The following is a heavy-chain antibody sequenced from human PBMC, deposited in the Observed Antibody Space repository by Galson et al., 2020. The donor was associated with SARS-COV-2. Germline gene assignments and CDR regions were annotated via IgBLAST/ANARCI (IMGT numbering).Heavy chain of an antibody. Sequence: SETLSLTCAVYGGSFSGYYWSWIRQPPGKGLEWIGEINSSGSTNYNPSLKSRVTISVDTSKNHFSLKLSSVTAADTAVYYCAREENFFLVGTATRVGYFDYGGRGTLATVSS. D-gene: IGHD2-21*02. V-gene: IGHV4-34*01. CDR2: INSSGST. J-gene: IGHJ4*02. CDR1: GGSFSGYY. CDR3: AREENFFLVGTATRVGYFDY.